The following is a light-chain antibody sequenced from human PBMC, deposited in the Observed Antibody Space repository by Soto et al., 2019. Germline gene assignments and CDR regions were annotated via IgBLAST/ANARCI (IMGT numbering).Light chain of an antibody. J-gene: IGKJ2*01. CDR2: AAS. V-gene: IGKV1-39*01. CDR1: QSIATF. CDR3: QQSYRTPVT. Sequence: DIQMTXSXSSLSASAGDRVTITCRASQSIATFLNWYQQRPGQAPRLLIYAASNLENGVPSTFRGSGSETLFTLTISSLQPEDFATYYCQQSYRTPVTFGQGTKVDIK.